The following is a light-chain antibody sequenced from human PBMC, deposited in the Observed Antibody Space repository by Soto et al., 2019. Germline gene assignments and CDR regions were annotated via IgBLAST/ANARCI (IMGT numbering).Light chain of an antibody. CDR3: QQYGDSPRT. CDR2: KAS. J-gene: IGKJ5*01. CDR1: QSISDW. V-gene: IGKV1-5*03. Sequence: DIQMTQSPSTLSASIVDRVTITCLASQSISDWLAWHQQKPGKAPKLLIYKASSLESGVPSRFSGSGSGTEFTLTISSLQPDDFATYYCQQYGDSPRTFGQGTRLEIK.